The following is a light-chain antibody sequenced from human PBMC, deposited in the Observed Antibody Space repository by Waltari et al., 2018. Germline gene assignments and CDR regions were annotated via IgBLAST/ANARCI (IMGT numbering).Light chain of an antibody. Sequence: QSALTQPASASGSPGPSFTISCIATSSNVGFYNYVSWYQQHPGKAPKLIIYDVFGRPSGVSNRFSGSKSGNTASLTISGLLAEDEADYYCNSDTGSSSWVFGGGTKLTVL. CDR3: NSDTGSSSWV. V-gene: IGLV2-14*01. CDR2: DVF. CDR1: SSNVGFYNY. J-gene: IGLJ3*02.